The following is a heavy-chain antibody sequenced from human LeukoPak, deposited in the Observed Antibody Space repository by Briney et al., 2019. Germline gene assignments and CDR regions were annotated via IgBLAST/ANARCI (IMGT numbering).Heavy chain of an antibody. CDR2: ISGGAGST. Sequence: GGSLRLSCAASGFTFRSYAMSWVRQAPGKGLEWVSAISGGAGSTYYADSVKGRFTISRDNSKNTVHLQMNSLRAEDTAVYYCARDQGYYASGSYFDQWGQGTLVAVSS. D-gene: IGHD3-10*01. CDR1: GFTFRSYA. J-gene: IGHJ4*02. V-gene: IGHV3-23*01. CDR3: ARDQGYYASGSYFDQ.